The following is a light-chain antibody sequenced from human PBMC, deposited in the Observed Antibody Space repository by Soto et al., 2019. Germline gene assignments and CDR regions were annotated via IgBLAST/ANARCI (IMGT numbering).Light chain of an antibody. Sequence: EIVMTQSPATLSASVGERATISCRASQSVSSNLAWYQQKPGQAPRLLIYGASTRATGIPARFSGSGSGTEFTLTITSLQSEDFVVYYCQQYNNGPPLTFGGGTKVEIK. CDR3: QQYNNGPPLT. CDR2: GAS. V-gene: IGKV3-15*01. CDR1: QSVSSN. J-gene: IGKJ4*01.